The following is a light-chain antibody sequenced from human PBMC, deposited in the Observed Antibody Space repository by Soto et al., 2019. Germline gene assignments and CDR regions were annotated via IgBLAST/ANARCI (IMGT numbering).Light chain of an antibody. CDR1: QSISNW. J-gene: IGKJ1*01. V-gene: IGKV1-5*03. Sequence: DIQMTQSPSTLSSSVGDRVTITFRPSQSISNWLAWYQQTPGKAPKLLIYKASSLQSGVPSRFSGSGSGTDFTLTISSLQPDDFAMYYCQQYNPYSRTFGQGTKVDIK. CDR3: QQYNPYSRT. CDR2: KAS.